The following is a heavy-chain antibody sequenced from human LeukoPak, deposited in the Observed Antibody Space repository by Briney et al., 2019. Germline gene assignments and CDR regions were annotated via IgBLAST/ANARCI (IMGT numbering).Heavy chain of an antibody. J-gene: IGHJ4*02. CDR3: ARDYCSSTSCLFDY. Sequence: PGGSLRLSCAASGFNSSNYWMHWVRQGPGKGLVWVSRIDSDGSSTNYADSVKGRFTISRDNSKNTLYLQMNSLRAEDTAVYYCARDYCSSTSCLFDYWGQGTLVTVSS. CDR2: IDSDGSST. D-gene: IGHD2-2*01. V-gene: IGHV3-74*01. CDR1: GFNSSNYW.